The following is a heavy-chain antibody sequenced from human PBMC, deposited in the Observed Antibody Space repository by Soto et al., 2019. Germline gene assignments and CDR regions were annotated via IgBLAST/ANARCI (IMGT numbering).Heavy chain of an antibody. CDR1: GFPFRDYA. Sequence: GSLRLSCAASGFPFRDYAMSWVRQAPGKGLEWISTLTGSSSNIYYADSVKGRFAISRDNSRNTLYLQMNSLTAEDTAVYYCANGRATYGLLTHDYWGQGTLVTVSS. CDR2: LTGSSSNI. V-gene: IGHV3-23*01. D-gene: IGHD3-10*01. J-gene: IGHJ4*02. CDR3: ANGRATYGLLTHDY.